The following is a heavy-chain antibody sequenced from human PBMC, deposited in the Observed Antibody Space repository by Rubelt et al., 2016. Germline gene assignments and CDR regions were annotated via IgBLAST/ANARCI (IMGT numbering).Heavy chain of an antibody. CDR1: GGSISSGGYY. CDR2: VSYSGST. CDR3: AREYGGVGYSLFV. D-gene: IGHD6-13*01. Sequence: QVRLQESGPGLVRPSQTLSLTCTVSGGSISSGGYYWSWIRQHPGKGLEWIGRVSYSGSTNYNPSLKSRVTISVDTSKNQLSLKVRSVTAADTAVYYCAREYGGVGYSLFVWGQGTTVTVSS. V-gene: IGHV4-31*03. J-gene: IGHJ6*02.